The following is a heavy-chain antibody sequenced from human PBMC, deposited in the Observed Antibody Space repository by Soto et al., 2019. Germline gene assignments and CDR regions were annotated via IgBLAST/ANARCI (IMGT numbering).Heavy chain of an antibody. CDR2: ISSSSSTI. D-gene: IGHD1-26*01. CDR3: ARGPRMVGATHFDY. J-gene: IGHJ4*02. Sequence: EVQLVESGGGLVQPGGSLRLSCAASGFTFSSYSMNWVRQAPGKGREWVSYISSSSSTIYYADSVKGRFTISRDNAKNSLYLQMNSLRDEDTAVYYCARGPRMVGATHFDYWGQGTLVTVSS. CDR1: GFTFSSYS. V-gene: IGHV3-48*02.